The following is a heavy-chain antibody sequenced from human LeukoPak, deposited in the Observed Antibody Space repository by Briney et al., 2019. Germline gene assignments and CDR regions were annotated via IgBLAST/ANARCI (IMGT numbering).Heavy chain of an antibody. CDR3: ARGRYCSGGSCSRTPMFGY. J-gene: IGHJ4*02. CDR2: INHSGST. V-gene: IGHV4-34*01. D-gene: IGHD2-15*01. CDR1: GGSFSGYY. Sequence: MPSETLSLTCAVYGGSFSGYYWSWICQPPGKGLEWIGEINHSGSTNYNPSLKSRVTISVDTSKNQFSLKLSSVTAADTAVYYCARGRYCSGGSCSRTPMFGYWGQGTLVTVSS.